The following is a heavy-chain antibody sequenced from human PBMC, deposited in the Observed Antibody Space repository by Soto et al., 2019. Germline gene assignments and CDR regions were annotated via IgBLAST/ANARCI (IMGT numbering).Heavy chain of an antibody. CDR1: GFTFSSYA. J-gene: IGHJ6*02. Sequence: QPGGSLRLSCAASGFTFSSYAFYWVRQAPGTGLEWVALISYDGSSKYYADSVEGRITISRDNSKNMLYLQMNSLRPDDTAVYYCSRDLVRGEILYFGEPRPREDYYYGMDVWGQGTTVTVSS. D-gene: IGHD3-10*01. CDR2: ISYDGSSK. V-gene: IGHV3-30*04. CDR3: SRDLVRGEILYFGEPRPREDYYYGMDV.